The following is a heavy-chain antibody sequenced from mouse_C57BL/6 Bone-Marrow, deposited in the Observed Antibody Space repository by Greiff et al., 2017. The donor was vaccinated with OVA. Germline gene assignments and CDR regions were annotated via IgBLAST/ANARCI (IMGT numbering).Heavy chain of an antibody. CDR2: IYPRSGNT. Sequence: VQLQQSGAELARPGASVKLSCKASGYTFTSYGISWVKQRTGQGLEWIGEIYPRSGNTYYNEKFKGKATLTADKSSSTAYMELRSLTSEGSAVYFCARGLLWLRRGFAYWGQGTLVTVSA. D-gene: IGHD2-2*01. J-gene: IGHJ3*01. V-gene: IGHV1-81*01. CDR1: GYTFTSYG. CDR3: ARGLLWLRRGFAY.